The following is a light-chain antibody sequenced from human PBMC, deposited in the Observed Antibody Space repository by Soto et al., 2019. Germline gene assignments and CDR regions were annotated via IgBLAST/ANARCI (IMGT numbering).Light chain of an antibody. CDR1: QSVSSTY. CDR2: GTS. J-gene: IGKJ1*01. Sequence: EVVLTQSPGTLSLSPGERATLSCRASQSVSSTYLAWYRQKPGQAPRLLIYGTSSRATGIPDRFSGSGSGTDFTLTINRLEPEDFAGYYCQQYGYSPWTFGQGTKVEIK. V-gene: IGKV3-20*01. CDR3: QQYGYSPWT.